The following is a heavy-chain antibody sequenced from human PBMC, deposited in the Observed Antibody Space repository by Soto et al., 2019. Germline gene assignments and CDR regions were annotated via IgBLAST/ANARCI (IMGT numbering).Heavy chain of an antibody. D-gene: IGHD3-3*01. CDR1: GYTFTSYG. CDR2: ISAYNGNT. CDR3: AASRGCRGYDFWSGHYDY. V-gene: IGHV1-18*01. J-gene: IGHJ4*02. Sequence: ASVKVSCKASGYTFTSYGISWVRQAPGQGLEWMGWISAYNGNTNYAQKLQGRVTMTTDTSTSTAYMELRSLRSDDTAVYYCAASRGCRGYDFWSGHYDYWGQGTLVTVSS.